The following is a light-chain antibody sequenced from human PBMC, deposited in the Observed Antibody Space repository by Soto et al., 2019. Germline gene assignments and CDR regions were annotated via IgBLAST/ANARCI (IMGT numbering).Light chain of an antibody. Sequence: QSALTRPASVSGSPGQSITISCTGTSSDVGTFNLVSWYQQHPGKAPKLMIFEGNKRPSGVSNRFSGSKSGNTASLTISGLQANDEADYYCCSYAGTWVFGGGTKVTVL. CDR3: CSYAGTWV. CDR1: SSDVGTFNL. V-gene: IGLV2-23*01. J-gene: IGLJ3*02. CDR2: EGN.